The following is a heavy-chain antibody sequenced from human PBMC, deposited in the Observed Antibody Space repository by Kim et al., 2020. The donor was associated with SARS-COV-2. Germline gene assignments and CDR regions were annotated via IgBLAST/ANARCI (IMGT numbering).Heavy chain of an antibody. CDR3: ARAVDNSGHSLGDY. CDR1: GFTFSSYG. D-gene: IGHD3-22*01. V-gene: IGHV3-33*01. CDR2: VFYDGSNK. J-gene: IGHJ4*02. Sequence: GGSLRLSCAASGFTFSSYGMHWVRQAPGKGLEWMTMVFYDGSNKYYTDSVKGRFTISRDNSKNTLYLQMNSLRAEDTAVYYCARAVDNSGHSLGDYWGQG.